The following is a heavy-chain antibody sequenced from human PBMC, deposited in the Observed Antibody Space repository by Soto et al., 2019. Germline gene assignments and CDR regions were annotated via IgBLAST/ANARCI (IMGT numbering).Heavy chain of an antibody. D-gene: IGHD5-18*01. CDR1: GFTFSSYG. CDR3: ARGNYGYSYDNRFDY. Sequence: GGSLRLSCAASGFTFSSYGMHWVRQAPGKGLEWVAVIWYDGSNKYYADSVKGRFTTSRDNSKNTLYLQMNSLRAEDTAVYYCARGNYGYSYDNRFDYWGQGTLVTVSS. J-gene: IGHJ4*02. CDR2: IWYDGSNK. V-gene: IGHV3-33*01.